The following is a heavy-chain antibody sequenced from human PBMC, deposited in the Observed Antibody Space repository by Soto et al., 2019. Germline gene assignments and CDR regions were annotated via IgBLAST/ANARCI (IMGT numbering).Heavy chain of an antibody. D-gene: IGHD6-13*01. CDR2: ISGSGGGT. CDR1: GFTFSSYA. J-gene: IGHJ5*02. CDR3: AKGDSSNWYRPNWFDP. Sequence: PGGSLRLSCAASGFTFSSYAMSWVRQAPGKWLEWVSAISGSGGGTYYADSVKGRFTIARDNSKNTLYLQMNSLRAEDTAVYYCAKGDSSNWYRPNWFDPWGQGTLVTVSS. V-gene: IGHV3-23*01.